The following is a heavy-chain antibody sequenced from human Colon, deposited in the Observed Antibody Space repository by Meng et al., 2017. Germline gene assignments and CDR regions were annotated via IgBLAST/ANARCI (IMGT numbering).Heavy chain of an antibody. V-gene: IGHV4-4*02. J-gene: IGHJ4*02. D-gene: IGHD2-2*01. CDR1: GGSISSSNW. CDR2: IYHSGST. Sequence: GPLPGGGPRLVKPSGTLSLTCAVSGGSISSSNWWSWVRQPPGKGLEWIGEIYHSGSTNYNPSLKSRVTISVDKSKNQFSLKLSSVTAADTAVYYCASGGKYCSSTSCYGQFDYWGQGTLVTVSS. CDR3: ASGGKYCSSTSCYGQFDY.